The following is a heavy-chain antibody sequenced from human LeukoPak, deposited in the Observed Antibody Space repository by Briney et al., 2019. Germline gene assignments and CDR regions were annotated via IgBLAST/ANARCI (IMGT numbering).Heavy chain of an antibody. CDR1: GFTVSSNY. D-gene: IGHD2-15*01. V-gene: IGHV3-53*01. CDR3: ARGVLEAASENWFDP. J-gene: IGHJ5*02. CDR2: IYSGGST. Sequence: PGGSLRLSCAASGFTVSSNYMSWVRQAPGKGLEWVSVIYSGGSTYYADSVKGRFTISRDNSKNTLYLQMNSLRAEDTAVYYCARGVLEAASENWFDPWGQGTLVTVSS.